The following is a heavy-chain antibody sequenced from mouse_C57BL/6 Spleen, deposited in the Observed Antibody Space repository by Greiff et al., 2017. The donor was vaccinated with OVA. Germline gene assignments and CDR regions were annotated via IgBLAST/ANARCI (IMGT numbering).Heavy chain of an antibody. CDR1: GYSFTGYF. CDR3: ARAGQTEYYFDY. D-gene: IGHD3-1*01. V-gene: IGHV1-20*01. J-gene: IGHJ2*01. CDR2: INPYNGDT. Sequence: VQLKESGPELVKPGDSVKISCKASGYSFTGYFMNWVMQSHGKSLEWIGRINPYNGDTFYNQKFKGKATLTVDKSSSTAHMELRSLTSEDSAVYYCARAGQTEYYFDYWGQGTTITVSS.